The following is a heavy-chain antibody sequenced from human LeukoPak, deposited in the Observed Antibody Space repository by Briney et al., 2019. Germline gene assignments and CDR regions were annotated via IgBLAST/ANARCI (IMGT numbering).Heavy chain of an antibody. D-gene: IGHD5-12*01. CDR1: GFTFRDYY. V-gene: IGHV3-11*01. CDR2: ISSSGSTI. CDR3: ARDQSGYEKGGYYYYGMDV. J-gene: IGHJ6*02. Sequence: PGGSLRLSCAASGFTFRDYYMSWIRQAPGKGLEWVSYISSSGSTIYYADSVKGRFTISRDNAKNSLYLQMNSLRAEDTAVYYCARDQSGYEKGGYYYYGMDVWGQGTTVTVSS.